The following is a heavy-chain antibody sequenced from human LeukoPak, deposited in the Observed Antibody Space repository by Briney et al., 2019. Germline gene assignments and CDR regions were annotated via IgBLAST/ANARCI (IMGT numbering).Heavy chain of an antibody. CDR3: AREPRGVIYGMDV. Sequence: SETLSLTCAVYGGSFIGYYWSWIRQPPGRGLEWIGEINHSGSTNYNPSLKSRVTISVDTSKNQFSLKLSSVTAADTAVYYCAREPRGVIYGMDVWGKGTTVTVSS. D-gene: IGHD3-10*01. CDR1: GGSFIGYY. J-gene: IGHJ6*04. V-gene: IGHV4-34*01. CDR2: INHSGST.